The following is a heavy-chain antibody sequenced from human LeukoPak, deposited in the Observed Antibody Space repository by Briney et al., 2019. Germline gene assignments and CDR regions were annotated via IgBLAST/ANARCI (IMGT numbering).Heavy chain of an antibody. D-gene: IGHD5-12*01. CDR3: ASERTGKVARY. J-gene: IGHJ4*02. V-gene: IGHV3-7*05. Sequence: GGSLRLSCAASGFTFSSYCMSWVRQAPGKGLEWVANITQDGSEQYYVDSVTGRFTISRDNAKNSLYLQTNSLRAEDTAVYYCASERTGKVARYWGQGTLVTVSS. CDR1: GFTFSSYC. CDR2: ITQDGSEQ.